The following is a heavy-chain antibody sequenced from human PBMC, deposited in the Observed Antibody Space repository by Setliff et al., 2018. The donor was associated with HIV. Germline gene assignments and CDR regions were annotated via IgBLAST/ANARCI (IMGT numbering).Heavy chain of an antibody. CDR3: ARAGDGSPFYYYYYMDV. V-gene: IGHV4-59*01. CDR2: IYYSGST. CDR1: GGSISNYY. J-gene: IGHJ6*03. D-gene: IGHD1-26*01. Sequence: SETLSLTCTVSGGSISNYYWSWIRQPPGKGLQWIGYIYYSGSTNYNPSLKRRVTISVDTSKNQCSLKLSSVTAADTAVYYCARAGDGSPFYYYYYMDVWGKGTTVTVSS.